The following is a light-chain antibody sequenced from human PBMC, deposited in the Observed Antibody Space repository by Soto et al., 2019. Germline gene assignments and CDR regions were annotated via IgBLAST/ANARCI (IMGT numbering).Light chain of an antibody. CDR3: QQYSDWPPGT. Sequence: EIVMTQSPATLSVSPGERATLSCRASQSVSSNLAWYQQKPGQAPRLLIYDASNRATGVPARFGGSGSGTEFTLTISSLQSEDFSTYYCQQYSDWPPGTFGQGTKVDIK. CDR1: QSVSSN. V-gene: IGKV3-15*01. CDR2: DAS. J-gene: IGKJ1*01.